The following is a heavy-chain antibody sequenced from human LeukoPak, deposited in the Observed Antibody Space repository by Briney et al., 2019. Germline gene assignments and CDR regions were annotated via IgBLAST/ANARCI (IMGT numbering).Heavy chain of an antibody. V-gene: IGHV3-7*01. J-gene: IGHJ4*02. D-gene: IGHD1-26*01. Sequence: GGSLRLSCAASGFTFSSYWMSWVRQAPGKGLEWVANIKQDGSEKYYVDSVKGRFTISRDNAKNSLYLQMSSLRAEDTAVYYCARDSGSYPTYFDYWGQGTLVTVSS. CDR2: IKQDGSEK. CDR1: GFTFSSYW. CDR3: ARDSGSYPTYFDY.